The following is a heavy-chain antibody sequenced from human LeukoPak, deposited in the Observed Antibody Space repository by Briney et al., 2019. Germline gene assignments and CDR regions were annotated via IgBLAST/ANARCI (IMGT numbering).Heavy chain of an antibody. Sequence: ASVKVSCKVSGYTLTELSMHWVRKAPGKGLEWMGGFDPEDGETIYAQKFQGRVTMTEDTSTDTAYMELSSLRSEDTAVYYCATMYSSSYLFDYWGQGTLVTVSS. V-gene: IGHV1-24*01. CDR2: FDPEDGET. J-gene: IGHJ4*02. CDR1: GYTLTELS. D-gene: IGHD6-13*01. CDR3: ATMYSSSYLFDY.